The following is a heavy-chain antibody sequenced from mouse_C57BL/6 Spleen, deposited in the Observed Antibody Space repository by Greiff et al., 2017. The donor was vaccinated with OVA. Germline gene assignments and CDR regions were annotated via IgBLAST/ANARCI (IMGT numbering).Heavy chain of an antibody. V-gene: IGHV5-17*01. CDR2: ISSGSSTI. D-gene: IGHD1-1*01. CDR1: GFTFSDYG. Sequence: EVKVEESGGGLVKPGGSLKLSCAASGFTFSDYGMHWVRQAPEKGLEWVAYISSGSSTIYYADTVKGRFTISRDNAKNTLFLQMTSLRSEDTAMYYCATPYSSYPWFAYWGQGTLVTVSA. CDR3: ATPYSSYPWFAY. J-gene: IGHJ3*01.